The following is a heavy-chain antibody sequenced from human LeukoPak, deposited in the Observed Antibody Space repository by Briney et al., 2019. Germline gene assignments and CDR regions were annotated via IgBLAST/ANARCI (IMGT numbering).Heavy chain of an antibody. Sequence: SETLSLTCTVSGGSISSSSHYWGWIRQPPGKGLEWIGSIYYSGSTYYNPSLKSRVTISVDTSKNQFSLKLSSVTAADTAVYYCARDCYYYYMDVWGKGTTVTVSS. CDR3: ARDCYYYYMDV. J-gene: IGHJ6*03. V-gene: IGHV4-39*02. CDR2: IYYSGST. CDR1: GGSISSSSHY.